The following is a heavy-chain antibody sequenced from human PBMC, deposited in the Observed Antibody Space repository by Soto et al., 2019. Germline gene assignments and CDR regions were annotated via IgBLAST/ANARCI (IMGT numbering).Heavy chain of an antibody. CDR2: LSSDGFGA. D-gene: IGHD3-16*01. J-gene: IGHJ4*02. CDR3: ARDVGGSDY. Sequence: LRLSCAASDFSLSTYWMHWVRQVPGRGLEWVARLSSDGFGAAYADSVKGRFFISRDIARNTLSLQMNSLRADDTAGYYCARDVGGSDYWCRGNGVTVSS. V-gene: IGHV3-74*03. CDR1: DFSLSTYW.